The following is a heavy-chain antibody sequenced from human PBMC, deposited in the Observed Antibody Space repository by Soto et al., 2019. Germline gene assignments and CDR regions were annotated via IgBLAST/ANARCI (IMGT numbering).Heavy chain of an antibody. V-gene: IGHV3-23*01. Sequence: GSLRLSCAASGFTFSSYAMSWVRQAPGKGLEWVSAISGSGGSTYYADSVKGRFTISRDNSKNTLYLQMNSLRAEDTAVYYCAKVGSDSSGWTHWFDPWGQGTLVTVSS. J-gene: IGHJ5*02. CDR1: GFTFSSYA. CDR2: ISGSGGST. D-gene: IGHD6-19*01. CDR3: AKVGSDSSGWTHWFDP.